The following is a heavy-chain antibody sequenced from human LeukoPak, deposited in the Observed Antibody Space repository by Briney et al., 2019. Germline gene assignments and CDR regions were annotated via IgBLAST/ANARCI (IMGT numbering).Heavy chain of an antibody. V-gene: IGHV3-48*04. J-gene: IGHJ4*02. D-gene: IGHD5-12*01. CDR1: GFTFSGYS. CDR2: ISSSSSPI. CDR3: ARFKLSSGYDPFDY. Sequence: GGSLRLSCAASGFTFSGYSMNWVRQAPGKGLEWVSYISSSSSPIYYADSAKGRFTISRDNAKNSLYLQMNSLRAEDTAVYYCARFKLSSGYDPFDYWGQGTPVTVSS.